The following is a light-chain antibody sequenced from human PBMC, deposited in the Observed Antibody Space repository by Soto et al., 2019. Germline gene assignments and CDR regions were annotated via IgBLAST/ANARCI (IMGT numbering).Light chain of an antibody. J-gene: IGKJ1*01. V-gene: IGKV3-15*01. CDR2: GAS. CDR1: QSVSKN. Sequence: EMVLTQSPATLSVSPGGRATLSCRASQSVSKNLAWYQQRPGQAPRLLIYGASTRAAGLPARFGGSGSGTEFTLTISSLQSEDFAIYYCQQYDNWPRTFGQGTKVEI. CDR3: QQYDNWPRT.